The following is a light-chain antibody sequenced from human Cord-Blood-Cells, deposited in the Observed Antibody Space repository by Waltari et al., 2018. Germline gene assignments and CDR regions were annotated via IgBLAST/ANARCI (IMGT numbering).Light chain of an antibody. V-gene: IGLV2-14*01. CDR3: SSYTSSSTLV. Sequence: QSALTQPASVSGSPGQSITIPRPGTSSDVGGYNYSSWYQQHPGKAPKLMIYEVSNRPSGVSNRFSGSKSGNTASLTISGLQAEDEADYYCSSYTSSSTLVFGGGTKLTVL. CDR2: EVS. J-gene: IGLJ3*02. CDR1: SSDVGGYNY.